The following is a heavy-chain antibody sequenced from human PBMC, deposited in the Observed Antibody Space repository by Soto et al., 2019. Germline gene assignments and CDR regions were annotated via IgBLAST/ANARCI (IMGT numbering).Heavy chain of an antibody. CDR1: GGTFSSYA. Sequence: SVKVSCKASGGTFSSYAISWVRQAPGQGLEWMGGIIPIFGTANYAQKFQGRVTITADKSTSTAYMELNCRRSEDTAVYYCAMGLDIVVVVAATTPPDYYYGMDVWGEGTTVTVSS. CDR2: IIPIFGTA. CDR3: AMGLDIVVVVAATTPPDYYYGMDV. D-gene: IGHD2-15*01. V-gene: IGHV1-69*06. J-gene: IGHJ6*04.